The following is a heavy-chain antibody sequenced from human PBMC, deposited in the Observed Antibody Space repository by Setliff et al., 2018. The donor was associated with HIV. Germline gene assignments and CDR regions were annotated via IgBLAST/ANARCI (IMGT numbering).Heavy chain of an antibody. V-gene: IGHV5-51*01. CDR1: GYTFTSYW. J-gene: IGHJ4*02. CDR3: ATMIRGVPMDC. D-gene: IGHD3-10*01. CDR2: IYPRDSAP. Sequence: GESLKISCKGSGYTFTSYWIGWVRQMPGKGLEWMGIIYPRDSAPKYSPSFQGQVTISTDMSVNTAYLQWNSLKTSDTAMYYCATMIRGVPMDCWGQGTLVTAPQ.